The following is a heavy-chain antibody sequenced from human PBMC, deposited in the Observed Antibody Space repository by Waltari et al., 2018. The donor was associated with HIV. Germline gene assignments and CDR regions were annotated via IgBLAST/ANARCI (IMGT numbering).Heavy chain of an antibody. CDR1: GGTFSSYA. CDR3: ARGVYDSSGYYQGWFDP. CDR2: TSPSCGTA. V-gene: IGHV1-69*06. J-gene: IGHJ5*02. D-gene: IGHD3-22*01. Sequence: QVQLVQSGAEVKKPGSSVKVSCKASGGTFSSYAISWVRQAPGQGLEWRVGTSPSCGTANYAQKFQGGVTITADKSTSTAYMELGSLRSEDTAVYYCARGVYDSSGYYQGWFDPWGQGTLVTVSS.